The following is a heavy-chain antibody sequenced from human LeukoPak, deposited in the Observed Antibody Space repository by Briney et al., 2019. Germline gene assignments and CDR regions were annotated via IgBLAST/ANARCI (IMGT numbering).Heavy chain of an antibody. Sequence: GGSLRLSCAASGFTFSTYWMNWVRQAPGKGLEWVANIKQDGSEKYYVDSVEGRFTISRDNAKNSLYLQMNSLRAEDTAVYYCARGSAYYDSRGYFTYFNYWGQGTLVTVSS. J-gene: IGHJ4*02. CDR2: IKQDGSEK. V-gene: IGHV3-7*01. CDR3: ARGSAYYDSRGYFTYFNY. CDR1: GFTFSTYW. D-gene: IGHD3-22*01.